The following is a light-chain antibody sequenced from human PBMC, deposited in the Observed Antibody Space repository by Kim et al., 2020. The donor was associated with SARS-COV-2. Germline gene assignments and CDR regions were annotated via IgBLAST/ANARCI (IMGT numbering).Light chain of an antibody. CDR2: GVS. V-gene: IGKV3-15*01. CDR1: QTISRD. Sequence: VFQGERATRSCRTSQTISRDLAWYQQKPGQAPRLLIYGVSTRATGIPATFTGSGSGTEFTLTISSLQSEDFAVYYCQQYNDWPLTFGGGTKVDIK. J-gene: IGKJ4*01. CDR3: QQYNDWPLT.